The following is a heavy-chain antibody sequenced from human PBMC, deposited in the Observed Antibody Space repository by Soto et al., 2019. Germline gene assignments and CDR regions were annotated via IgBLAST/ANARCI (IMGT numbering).Heavy chain of an antibody. CDR2: IYYNGRT. D-gene: IGHD3-3*02. CDR3: ARGGASNFGP. CDR1: GGSFNDYF. J-gene: IGHJ5*02. V-gene: IGHV4-59*01. Sequence: SETLSLTCSVSGGSFNDYFWSWLRQTPEKGLEWIGYIYYNGRTTYNPSLKTGVTISLDTSENQFSLKLNSVTAADTAVYYCARGGASNFGPWGQGTLVTVSS.